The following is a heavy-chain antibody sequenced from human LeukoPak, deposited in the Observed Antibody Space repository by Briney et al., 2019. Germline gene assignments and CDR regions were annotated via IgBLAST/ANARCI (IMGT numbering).Heavy chain of an antibody. V-gene: IGHV1-2*02. J-gene: IGHJ3*02. Sequence: ASVKVSCKASGYPFTGYYMHWVRQAPGQGLEWMGWINPNSGDTTYAQKFQGRVTMTRDTSISTAYMELSSLTSEDTAVYYCARSDHNSWNAFDIWGQGTMVTVSS. CDR2: INPNSGDT. CDR1: GYPFTGYY. CDR3: ARSDHNSWNAFDI. D-gene: IGHD1-26*01.